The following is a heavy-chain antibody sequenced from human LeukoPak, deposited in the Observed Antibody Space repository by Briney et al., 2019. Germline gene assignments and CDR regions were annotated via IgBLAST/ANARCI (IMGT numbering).Heavy chain of an antibody. D-gene: IGHD6-6*01. J-gene: IGHJ4*02. CDR2: IYYSGST. Sequence: PSETLSLTCTVSGGSISSSSYYWGWIRQPPGKGLEWIGSIYYSGSTYYNPSLKSRVTISVDTSKNQFSLKLSSVTAADTAVYYCARDRRSSVGSSSPYFDYLGQGTLVTVSS. CDR3: ARDRRSSVGSSSPYFDY. V-gene: IGHV4-39*07. CDR1: GGSISSSSYY.